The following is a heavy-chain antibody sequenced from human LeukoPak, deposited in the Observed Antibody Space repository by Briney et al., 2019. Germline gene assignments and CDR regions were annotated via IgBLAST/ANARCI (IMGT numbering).Heavy chain of an antibody. Sequence: GGSLRLSCVASGFTFDDYGMSWVRQAPGKGPEWVSGINWNGGSTGYADSVKGRFTISRDNAKNSLYLQMNSLRAEDTAVYYCARIHNLGILAHFDYWGQGTLVTVSS. CDR1: GFTFDDYG. V-gene: IGHV3-20*04. D-gene: IGHD1-1*01. CDR3: ARIHNLGILAHFDY. J-gene: IGHJ4*02. CDR2: INWNGGST.